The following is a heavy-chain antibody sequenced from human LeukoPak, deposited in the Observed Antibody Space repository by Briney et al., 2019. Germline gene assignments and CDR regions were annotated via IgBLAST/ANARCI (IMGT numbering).Heavy chain of an antibody. J-gene: IGHJ4*02. Sequence: PGGSLRLSCAASGFTFSSYGVHWVRQAPGKGLEWVAVIWYDGSNKYYADSVKGRFTISRDNSKNTLYLQMNSLRAEDTAVYYCARAVSSGYYAGLDYWGQGTLVTVSS. CDR3: ARAVSSGYYAGLDY. CDR2: IWYDGSNK. V-gene: IGHV3-33*01. CDR1: GFTFSSYG. D-gene: IGHD3-22*01.